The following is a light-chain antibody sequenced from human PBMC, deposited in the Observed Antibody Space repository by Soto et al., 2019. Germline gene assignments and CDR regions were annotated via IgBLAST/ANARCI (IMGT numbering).Light chain of an antibody. CDR2: RNN. CDR1: SSSIESNY. CDR3: TVWDDSLRGRP. Sequence: QSALTQPPSASGTPGQRVTISCSGNSSSIESNYVYWYQQLPGTAPRLLIYRNNQRPSGGPDRFSGSKSRTSASLAISALLSEDEADYYCTVWDDSLRGRPFRGGTKVTVL. V-gene: IGLV1-47*01. J-gene: IGLJ2*01.